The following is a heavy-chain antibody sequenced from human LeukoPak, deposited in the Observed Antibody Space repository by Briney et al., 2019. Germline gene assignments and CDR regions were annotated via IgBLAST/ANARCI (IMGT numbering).Heavy chain of an antibody. V-gene: IGHV3-7*01. J-gene: IGHJ4*02. CDR1: GFSFSNHW. CDR3: VRNGGSFDY. CDR2: IKLDGSDK. D-gene: IGHD2-15*01. Sequence: GGSLRLSCAASGFSFSNHWMSWVRQAPGKGLEWVANIKLDGSDKYYVDAVKGRFTISRDNAKNSLFLEMNSQRAEDTAVYYCVRNGGSFDYWGQGTLVTVSS.